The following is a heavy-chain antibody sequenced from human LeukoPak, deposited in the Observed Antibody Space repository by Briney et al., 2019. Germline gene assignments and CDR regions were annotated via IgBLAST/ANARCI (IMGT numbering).Heavy chain of an antibody. D-gene: IGHD3-22*01. V-gene: IGHV1-2*06. Sequence: GATVKVSCKASGYTFTDYYMHWVVQAPGKGLEWMGRVDPADGEAAYAQKFQGRVTMTRDTSISTAYMELSRLRSDDTAVYYCARDIGHYYDSSPPGVLGAYDWGQGTLVTVSS. CDR3: ARDIGHYYDSSPPGVLGAYD. CDR1: GYTFTDYY. CDR2: VDPADGEA. J-gene: IGHJ4*02.